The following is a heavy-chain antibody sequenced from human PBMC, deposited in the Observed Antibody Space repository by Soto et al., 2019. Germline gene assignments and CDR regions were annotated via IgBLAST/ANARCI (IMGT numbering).Heavy chain of an antibody. Sequence: ASVKVSCKASGYTFTSYAMHWVRQAPGQRLEWMGWINAGNGNTKYSQKFQGRVTITRDTSASTAYMELSSLRSEDTAVYYCAREYGSGVRYFDYWGQGTLVTVSS. CDR2: INAGNGNT. D-gene: IGHD3-10*01. J-gene: IGHJ4*02. CDR1: GYTFTSYA. CDR3: AREYGSGVRYFDY. V-gene: IGHV1-3*01.